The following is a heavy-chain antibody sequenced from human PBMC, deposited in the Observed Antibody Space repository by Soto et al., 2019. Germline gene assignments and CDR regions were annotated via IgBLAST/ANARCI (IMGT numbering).Heavy chain of an antibody. CDR2: IIPLFGSA. D-gene: IGHD1-1*01. Sequence: QVQLVQSGAEVKRPGSSVRVSCKASGGTFKTYAITWVRQAPGRGLEWMGGIIPLFGSANYSQNFQGRVTSPADESTNTAYMELTSLRSEDTAVYYCARETGTLYFYYYGMDVWGQGTTVTVSS. CDR1: GGTFKTYA. CDR3: ARETGTLYFYYYGMDV. J-gene: IGHJ6*02. V-gene: IGHV1-69*12.